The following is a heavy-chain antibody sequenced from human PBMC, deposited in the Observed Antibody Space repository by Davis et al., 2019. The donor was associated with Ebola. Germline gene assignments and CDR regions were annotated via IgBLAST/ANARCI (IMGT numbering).Heavy chain of an antibody. D-gene: IGHD3-16*01. Sequence: AASVKVSCKASGYTFTSYYMHWVRQAPGQGLEWMGIINPSGGSTSYAQKFQGRVTMTRDTSTSTVYMELSSLRSEDTAVYYCARNKKRVGGKGEFDPWGQGTLVTVSS. J-gene: IGHJ5*02. CDR1: GYTFTSYY. CDR3: ARNKKRVGGKGEFDP. CDR2: INPSGGST. V-gene: IGHV1-46*01.